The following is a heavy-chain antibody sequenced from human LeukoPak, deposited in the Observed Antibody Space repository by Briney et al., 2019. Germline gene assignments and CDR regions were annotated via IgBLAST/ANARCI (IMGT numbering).Heavy chain of an antibody. CDR3: AKDQYGERGVFDY. CDR1: GFTFSSYS. V-gene: IGHV3-48*01. CDR2: ISSNSSTI. D-gene: IGHD4-17*01. Sequence: GGSLKLSCKGSGFTFSSYSITWVRQAPGKGLDWFSYISSNSSTIYYGDSVRDRFTISRDNVKNSVYLQLNSLRAEDTAVYYCAKDQYGERGVFDYWGQGTLVTVSS. J-gene: IGHJ4*02.